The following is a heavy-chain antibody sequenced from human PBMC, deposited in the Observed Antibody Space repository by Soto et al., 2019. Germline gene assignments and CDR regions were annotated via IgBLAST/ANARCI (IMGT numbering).Heavy chain of an antibody. CDR3: AREDDTTGHYSWFDP. CDR1: GTTFDRFT. D-gene: IGHD3-9*01. CDR2: FVPMFGSA. J-gene: IGHJ5*02. Sequence: SVKVSCKPSGTTFDRFTFSWVGQAPGQGLEWMGGFVPMFGSASIAQRFQGRVRITADASTGTGYMELSDLRSEDSAIYYCAREDDTTGHYSWFDPWGPGTLVTVSS. V-gene: IGHV1-69*13.